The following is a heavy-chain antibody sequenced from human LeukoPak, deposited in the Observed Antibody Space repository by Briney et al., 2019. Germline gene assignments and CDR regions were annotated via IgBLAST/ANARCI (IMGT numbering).Heavy chain of an antibody. CDR3: ARVYSSSWYWFDP. J-gene: IGHJ5*02. D-gene: IGHD6-13*01. V-gene: IGHV3-7*04. Sequence: GGSLRLSCAASGFTFSSYWISWVRQAPGKGREWVANIKQDGSEKYYVDSVKGRLTISRDNAKNSLYLQMNSLRAEDTAVYYCARVYSSSWYWFDPWGQGTLVTVSS. CDR2: IKQDGSEK. CDR1: GFTFSSYW.